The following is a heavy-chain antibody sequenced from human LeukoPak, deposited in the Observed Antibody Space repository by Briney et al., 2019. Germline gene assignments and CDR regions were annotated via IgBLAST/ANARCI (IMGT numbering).Heavy chain of an antibody. CDR3: ARDLTPYYYDSSGYYNIDY. D-gene: IGHD3-22*01. CDR1: GYTFTGYY. V-gene: IGHV1-2*02. CDR2: INPNSGGT. Sequence: ASVKVSCKASGYTFTGYYMHWVRQAPGQGLEWMGWINPNSGGTNYAQKFQGRVTMTRDTSISTAYMELSRLRSDDTAVYYCARDLTPYYYDSSGYYNIDYWGQGTLVTVSS. J-gene: IGHJ4*02.